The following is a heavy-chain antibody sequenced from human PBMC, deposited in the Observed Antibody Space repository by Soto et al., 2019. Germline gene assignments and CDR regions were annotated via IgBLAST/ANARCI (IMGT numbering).Heavy chain of an antibody. J-gene: IGHJ6*03. CDR1: GGSISSYY. CDR2: IYYSGST. V-gene: IGHV4-59*01. Sequence: SETLSLTCTVPGGSISSYYWSWIRQPPGKGLEWIGYIYYSGSTNYNPSLKSRVTISVDTSKNQFSLKLSSVTAADTAVYYCARVRKRYCSSTSCYAGGADYYYYYYMDVWGKGTTVTVSS. D-gene: IGHD2-2*01. CDR3: ARVRKRYCSSTSCYAGGADYYYYYYMDV.